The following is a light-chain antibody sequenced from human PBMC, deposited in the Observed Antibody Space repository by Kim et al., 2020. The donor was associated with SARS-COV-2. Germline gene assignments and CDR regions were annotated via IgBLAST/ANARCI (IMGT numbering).Light chain of an antibody. CDR2: GAS. V-gene: IGKV3-15*01. CDR1: QSVSSN. J-gene: IGKJ1*01. Sequence: EIVMTQSPATLSVSPGERATLSCRASQSVSSNLAWYQQKLGQAPRLLIYGASTRATGIPARFSGSGSGTEFTLTISSLQSEDFAVYYCRQYNNKRTWTFGQGTKVDIK. CDR3: RQYNNKRTWT.